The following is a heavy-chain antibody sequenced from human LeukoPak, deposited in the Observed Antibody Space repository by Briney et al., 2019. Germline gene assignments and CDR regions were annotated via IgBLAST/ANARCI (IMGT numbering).Heavy chain of an antibody. V-gene: IGHV4-34*01. CDR1: GGSFSGYY. CDR2: INHSGST. D-gene: IGHD3-16*02. J-gene: IGHJ4*02. Sequence: SETLSLTCAVYGGSFSGYYWSWIRQPPGKGLEWIGEINHSGSTNYNPSLKSRVTISVDTSKNQFSLKLSSATAADTAVYYCARGRRSGYDYVWGSYRYRPEDYWGQGTLVTVSS. CDR3: ARGRRSGYDYVWGSYRYRPEDY.